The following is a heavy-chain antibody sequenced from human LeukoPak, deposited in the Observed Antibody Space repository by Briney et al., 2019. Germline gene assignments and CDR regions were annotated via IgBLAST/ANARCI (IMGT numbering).Heavy chain of an antibody. V-gene: IGHV3-23*01. Sequence: GGSLRLSCAASGFTFSSYAMSWVRQAPGKGLEWVSAISGSGGSTYYADSVKGRFTISRDNSKNTLYVQMNSLRAGDTAIYYCAKIGVIGNWYYDVWGRGTLVTVSS. D-gene: IGHD3-10*01. CDR2: ISGSGGST. CDR1: GFTFSSYA. J-gene: IGHJ2*01. CDR3: AKIGVIGNWYYDV.